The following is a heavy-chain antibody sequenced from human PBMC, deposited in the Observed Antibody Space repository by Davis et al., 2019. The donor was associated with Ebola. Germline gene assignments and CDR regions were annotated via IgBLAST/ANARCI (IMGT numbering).Heavy chain of an antibody. CDR1: GYSYTSYW. D-gene: IGHD5-24*01. Sequence: SCKGSGYSYTSYWISWVRKMPGKGLEWMGRIDPSDSYTNYSPSFQGHVTISADKSISTAYLQWSSLKASDTAMYYCARVLRDGCNLGRGGIDNWGQGTLVTVSS. CDR2: IDPSDSYT. V-gene: IGHV5-10-1*01. CDR3: ARVLRDGCNLGRGGIDN. J-gene: IGHJ4*02.